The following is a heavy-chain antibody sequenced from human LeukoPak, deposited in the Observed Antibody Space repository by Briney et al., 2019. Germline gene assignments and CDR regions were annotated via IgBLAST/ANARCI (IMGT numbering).Heavy chain of an antibody. Sequence: ASVNVSCKASGYTFTSYDINWVRQATGQGLEWMGWMNPNSGNTGYAQKFQGRVTMTRNTSISTAYMELSSLRSEDTAVYYCAREPGRYFDWLLSGGTDYWGQGTLVTVSS. CDR2: MNPNSGNT. D-gene: IGHD3-9*01. J-gene: IGHJ4*02. CDR1: GYTFTSYD. V-gene: IGHV1-8*01. CDR3: AREPGRYFDWLLSGGTDY.